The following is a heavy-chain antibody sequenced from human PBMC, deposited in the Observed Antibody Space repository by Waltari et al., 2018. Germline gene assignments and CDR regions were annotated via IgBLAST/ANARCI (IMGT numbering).Heavy chain of an antibody. V-gene: IGHV4-34*01. J-gene: IGHJ5*02. CDR1: GGSFSDYY. D-gene: IGHD3-22*01. CDR2: IKHTGNT. CDR3: ARPLPVGGYYWDL. Sequence: QVQLQLWGAGLLKPSETLSLTCAVYGGSFSDYYWTWIRQPPGMGLEWIGEIKHTGNTNYNPSRKSRVTLSIETAKSQISLNLRSVTAADTAVYYCARPLPVGGYYWDLWAQGTLVTVSS.